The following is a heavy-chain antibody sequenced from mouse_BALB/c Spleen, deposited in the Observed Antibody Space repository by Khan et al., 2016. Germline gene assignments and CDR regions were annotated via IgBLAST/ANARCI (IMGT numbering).Heavy chain of an antibody. V-gene: IGHV14-4*02. CDR1: VFNIKDYY. CDR2: IDPENGDT. Sequence: VQLQQPGAELVRSGASVKLSCTASVFNIKDYYMHWVKQRPEQGLEWIGWIDPENGDTEYAPKFQGKATMTADTSSNAANLQFSSLTSEDSAVYYCNAIYYGSDVYFDYWGQGTTLTVSS. CDR3: NAIYYGSDVYFDY. J-gene: IGHJ2*01. D-gene: IGHD1-1*01.